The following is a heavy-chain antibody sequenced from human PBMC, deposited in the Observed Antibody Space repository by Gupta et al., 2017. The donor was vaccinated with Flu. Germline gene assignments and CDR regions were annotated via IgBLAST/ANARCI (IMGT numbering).Heavy chain of an antibody. CDR2: TRNKANSYTT. D-gene: IGHD3-16*01. Sequence: EVQLVESGGGLVQPGGSLRLSCAASGFTFSDHYMDWVRQAPGKGLEWVGRTRNKANSYTTEYAASVKGRFTISRDDSKNSLYLQMNSLKTEDTAVYYCARARQGALPYNWGQGTLVTVSS. J-gene: IGHJ4*02. CDR1: GFTFSDHY. CDR3: ARARQGALPYN. V-gene: IGHV3-72*01.